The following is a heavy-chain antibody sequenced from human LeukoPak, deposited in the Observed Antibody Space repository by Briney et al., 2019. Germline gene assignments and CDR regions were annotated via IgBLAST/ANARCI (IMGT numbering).Heavy chain of an antibody. CDR1: GFTFSSYW. V-gene: IGHV3-7*01. CDR3: ATYCGGDCDDSYYFDY. J-gene: IGHJ4*02. Sequence: PGRSLRLSCAASGFTFSSYWMSWVRQAPAKGLEWVANIKQDGSEKYYVDSVKGRFTISRDNAKISLYLQMNSLRAEDTAVYYCATYCGGDCDDSYYFDYWGQGTLVTVSS. D-gene: IGHD2-21*02. CDR2: IKQDGSEK.